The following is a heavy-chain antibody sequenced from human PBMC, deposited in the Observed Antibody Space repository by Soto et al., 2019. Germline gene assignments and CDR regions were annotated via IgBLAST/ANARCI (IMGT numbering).Heavy chain of an antibody. CDR2: ISSSSSTI. CDR1: GFTFGGYS. CDR3: ARGRLVDFWSGYLDY. Sequence: PGGSLRLSCAASGFTFGGYSVNWVRQAPGKGLEWASYISSSSSTIYYADSVKGRFTISRDNAKNSLYLQMNSLRDEDTAVYYCARGRLVDFWSGYLDYWGQGTLVTVSS. D-gene: IGHD3-3*01. J-gene: IGHJ4*02. V-gene: IGHV3-48*02.